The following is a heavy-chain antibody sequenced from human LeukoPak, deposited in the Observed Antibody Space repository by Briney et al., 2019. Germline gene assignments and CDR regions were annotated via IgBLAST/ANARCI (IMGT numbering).Heavy chain of an antibody. Sequence: SSETLSLTCAVYGGSFSGYDWTWIRQPPGKGLQWIGEINHSGTTNYKPSLKSRVTISVDTSQNQFSLKLSSVTAADTAVYYCARARGIVVVVAEDCYFDYWGQGTLVAVSS. D-gene: IGHD2-15*01. CDR2: INHSGTT. V-gene: IGHV4-34*01. CDR3: ARARGIVVVVAEDCYFDY. CDR1: GGSFSGYD. J-gene: IGHJ4*02.